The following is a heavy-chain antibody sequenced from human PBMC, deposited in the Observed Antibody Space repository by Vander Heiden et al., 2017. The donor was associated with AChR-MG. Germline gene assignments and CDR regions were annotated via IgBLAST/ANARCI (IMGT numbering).Heavy chain of an antibody. Sequence: QVQLQQWGAGLFKPSETLSLTCAVHGGSFRGSYWGQIRQPPRKGLEWIGEINHSGSTNYNPSLKSRVTITVDTSKNQFSLKRSSVTAADTAVYYCARALSDFHVLLWLREEKFDYWGQGTLVTVSS. CDR3: ARALSDFHVLLWLREEKFDY. J-gene: IGHJ4*02. CDR2: INHSGST. D-gene: IGHD3-10*01. CDR1: GGSFRGSY. V-gene: IGHV4-34*01.